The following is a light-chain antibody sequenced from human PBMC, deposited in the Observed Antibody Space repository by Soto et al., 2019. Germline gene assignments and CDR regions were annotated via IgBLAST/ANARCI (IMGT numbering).Light chain of an antibody. CDR3: QQFNSYPIT. J-gene: IGKJ5*01. CDR2: DAS. CDR1: QGISSA. Sequence: AIQLTQSPSSLFASVGDRVTITCRASQGISSALAWYQQKPGKAPKLLIYDASSLESGVPSRFSGSGSGTDFTLTISSLQPEDFATYYCQQFNSYPITFGQGTRLEIK. V-gene: IGKV1-13*02.